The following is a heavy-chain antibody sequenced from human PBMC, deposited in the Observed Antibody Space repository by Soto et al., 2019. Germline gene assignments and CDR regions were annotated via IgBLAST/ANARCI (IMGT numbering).Heavy chain of an antibody. D-gene: IGHD6-19*01. Sequence: ASVKVSCKTSGYIFSSYDITWVRQATGQGLEWMGWMNPNSGTTGYAQKFQGRVTMTEDTSTDTAYMELSSLRSEDTAVYYCATSAVAGTDYFDYWGQGTLVTVSS. J-gene: IGHJ4*02. V-gene: IGHV1-8*01. CDR2: MNPNSGTT. CDR1: GYIFSSYD. CDR3: ATSAVAGTDYFDY.